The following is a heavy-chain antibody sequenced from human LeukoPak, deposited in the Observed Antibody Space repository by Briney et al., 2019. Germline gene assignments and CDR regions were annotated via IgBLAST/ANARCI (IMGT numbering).Heavy chain of an antibody. CDR3: ASQLDTTGDYAGFFDS. CDR1: GGSISGSSYY. CDR2: IYYSGNA. D-gene: IGHD3-9*01. Sequence: PSETLSLTCTASGGSISGSSYYWGWIRQPPGKGLEWIGSIYYSGNAFYNPSLKSRVTILVDTSKNQFSLEVDSVTAADTAMYYCASQLDTTGDYAGFFDSWGQGALVTVSS. V-gene: IGHV4-39*01. J-gene: IGHJ4*02.